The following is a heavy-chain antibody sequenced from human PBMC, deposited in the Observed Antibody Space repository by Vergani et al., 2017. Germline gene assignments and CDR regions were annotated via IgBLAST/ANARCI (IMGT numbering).Heavy chain of an antibody. Sequence: QVQLQQWGAGLLKPSETLSLTCAVYGGSFSGYYWSWIRQPPGKGLEWIGEINHSGSTNYNPSLKSRVTISVDTSKNQFSLKLSSVTAADTAVYYCARPGTTVTTGWFDVWGKGTTVTVSS. CDR1: GGSFSGYY. D-gene: IGHD4-17*01. J-gene: IGHJ6*04. V-gene: IGHV4-34*01. CDR2: INHSGST. CDR3: ARPGTTVTTGWFDV.